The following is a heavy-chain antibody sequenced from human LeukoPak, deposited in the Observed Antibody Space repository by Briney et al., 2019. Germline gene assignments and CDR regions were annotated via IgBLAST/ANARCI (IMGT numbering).Heavy chain of an antibody. V-gene: IGHV3-30*02. CDR3: ARDPTYYDSSGRIAYYYGMDV. CDR1: GFTFSSYG. CDR2: IRYDGSSK. D-gene: IGHD3-22*01. J-gene: IGHJ6*02. Sequence: PGGSLRLSCAASGFTFSSYGMHWVRQAPGKGLEWVAFIRYDGSSKEYADSVKGRFIISRDNSKNTLDLQMNSLRPEDTAVYYCARDPTYYDSSGRIAYYYGMDVWGQGTTVTVSS.